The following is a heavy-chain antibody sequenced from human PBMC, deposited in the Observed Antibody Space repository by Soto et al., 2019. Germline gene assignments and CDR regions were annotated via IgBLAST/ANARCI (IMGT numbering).Heavy chain of an antibody. J-gene: IGHJ6*02. CDR2: INHSGST. D-gene: IGHD3-3*01. Sequence: TLSLTCAVYGGSFSGYYCSWIRQPPGKGLEWIGEINHSGSTNYNPSLKSRVTISVDTSKNQFSLKLSSVTAADTAVYYCARGGEYYDFWSGYYLSYGMDVWGQGTTVTVSS. CDR3: ARGGEYYDFWSGYYLSYGMDV. CDR1: GGSFSGYY. V-gene: IGHV4-34*01.